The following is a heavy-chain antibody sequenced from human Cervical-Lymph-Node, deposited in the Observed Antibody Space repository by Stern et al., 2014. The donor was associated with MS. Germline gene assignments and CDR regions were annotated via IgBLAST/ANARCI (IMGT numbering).Heavy chain of an antibody. Sequence: QVHLVQPGAEVKKPGASVKVSCKASGYTFTSYGISWVRQAPGQGLEWMGWISAYNGNTNYAQKLQGRVTMTTDTSTSTAYMELRSLRSDDTAVYYCARRYYGSGSPSYYYYGMDVWGQGTTVTVSS. CDR3: ARRYYGSGSPSYYYYGMDV. CDR1: GYTFTSYG. CDR2: ISAYNGNT. D-gene: IGHD3-10*01. J-gene: IGHJ6*02. V-gene: IGHV1-18*01.